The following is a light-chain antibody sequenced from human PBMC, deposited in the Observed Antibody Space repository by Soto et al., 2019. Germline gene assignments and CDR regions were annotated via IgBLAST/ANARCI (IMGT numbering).Light chain of an antibody. CDR3: SSYTTSANPVI. CDR1: SSDVGGYDY. CDR2: EVT. V-gene: IGLV2-14*01. Sequence: QSALTQPASVSGSPGQSITISCTGTSSDVGGYDYVSWFQQHPGIAPKLIIYEVTNRPSGVSNRFSGSKSGNTASLTISGLQAEDEADYYCSSYTTSANPVIFGGGTKLTVL. J-gene: IGLJ2*01.